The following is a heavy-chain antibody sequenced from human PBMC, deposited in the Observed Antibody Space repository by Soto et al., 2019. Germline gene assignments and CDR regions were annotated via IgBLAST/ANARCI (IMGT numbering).Heavy chain of an antibody. J-gene: IGHJ4*02. CDR1: GFTFSSYW. Sequence: PVGSLRLSCAASGFTFSSYWMSWVRQAPGKGLEWVANIKQDGSEKYYVDSVKGRFTISRDNAKNSLYLQMNSLRAEDTAVYYCARVGYDFWSGYYTGFDYWGQGTLVTVSS. CDR3: ARVGYDFWSGYYTGFDY. CDR2: IKQDGSEK. V-gene: IGHV3-7*04. D-gene: IGHD3-3*01.